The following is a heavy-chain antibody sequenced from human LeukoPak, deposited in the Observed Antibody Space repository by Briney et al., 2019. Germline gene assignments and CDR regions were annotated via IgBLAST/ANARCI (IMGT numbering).Heavy chain of an antibody. V-gene: IGHV1-69*01. J-gene: IGHJ5*02. CDR3: ARVRFCSSSSCQDDNWFDP. D-gene: IGHD2-2*01. CDR2: IIPIFGTA. CDR1: GGTFSSYA. Sequence: ASVKVSCKASGGTFSSYAITWVRQAPGQELEWMGGIIPIFGTANYAQKFQGRVTITADESTSTAYMELSSLRSEDTAVYYCARVRFCSSSSCQDDNWFDPWGQGTLVSVSS.